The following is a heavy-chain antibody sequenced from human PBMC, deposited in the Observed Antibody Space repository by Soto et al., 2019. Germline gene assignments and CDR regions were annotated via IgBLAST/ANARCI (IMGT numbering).Heavy chain of an antibody. CDR3: AREVPYGYSRFDD. J-gene: IGHJ4*02. CDR2: VNAGNDNT. CDR1: GYTFTNNV. Sequence: ASVKVSCKTSGYTFTNNVIHWVRQAPGQRLEWIGWVNAGNDNTKWSREFQGRLTLTKDTSATTAYMELSSLTPEDTAIYFCAREVPYGYSRFDDWGQGTLVTV. D-gene: IGHD5-18*01. V-gene: IGHV1-3*01.